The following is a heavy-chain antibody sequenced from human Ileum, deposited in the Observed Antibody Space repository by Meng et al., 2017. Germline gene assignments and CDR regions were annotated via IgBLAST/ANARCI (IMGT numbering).Heavy chain of an antibody. V-gene: IGHV4-34*01. CDR3: ARVDFRGDSRDSCGLSH. Sequence: HRWGQGFVHPSEHLLLSCAVLVESLKDNWWSWIRQTPGKGLEWIGEISHYGKTNYNPSLKSRVMISLDTSRDQFSLRLTSVTAADAAVYYCARVDFRGDSRDSCGLSHWGQGTLVTVSS. CDR2: ISHYGKT. CDR1: VESLKDNW. J-gene: IGHJ1*01. D-gene: IGHD3-22*01.